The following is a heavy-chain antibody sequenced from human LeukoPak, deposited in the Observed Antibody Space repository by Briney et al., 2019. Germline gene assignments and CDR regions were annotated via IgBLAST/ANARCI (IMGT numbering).Heavy chain of an antibody. D-gene: IGHD3-16*01. CDR1: GFTFSSYW. CDR3: ARELGAFDI. V-gene: IGHV3-7*01. Sequence: AGGSLRLSCAASGFTFSSYWTSWVRQAPGKGPEWVANIKQDGSEKYYVDSVKGRFTISRDNAKNSLYLQMNSLRAEDTAVYYCARELGAFDIWGQGTMVTVSS. CDR2: IKQDGSEK. J-gene: IGHJ3*02.